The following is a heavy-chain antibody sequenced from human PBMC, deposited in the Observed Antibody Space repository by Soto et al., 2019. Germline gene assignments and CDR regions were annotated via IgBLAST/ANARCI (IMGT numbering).Heavy chain of an antibody. V-gene: IGHV1-69*12. CDR1: GGTFSSYA. J-gene: IGHJ6*02. Sequence: QVQLVQSGAEVKKPGSSVKVSCKASGGTFSSYAISWVRQAPGQGLEWMGGIIPIFGTANYAQKFQGRVTITADESTNTAYVELSSLRSEDTAVYYCARHVPAAGYDYGMDVWGQGTTVTVSS. CDR2: IIPIFGTA. CDR3: ARHVPAAGYDYGMDV. D-gene: IGHD2-2*01.